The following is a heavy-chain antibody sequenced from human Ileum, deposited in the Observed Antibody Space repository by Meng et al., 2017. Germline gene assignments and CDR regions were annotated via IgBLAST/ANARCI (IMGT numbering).Heavy chain of an antibody. D-gene: IGHD1-14*01. CDR2: SKSSGIT. V-gene: IGHV1-46*01. CDR3: AREPPETYYFDH. Sequence: ASVKVSCKASGYSFTSYHIHWLRQAPGQGLEWMGISKSSGITQYAQNFQGRVAVTRDTSTSTVYMELSSLRSEDTAVYFCAREPPETYYFDHWDQGTLVTVSS. J-gene: IGHJ4*02. CDR1: GYSFTSYH.